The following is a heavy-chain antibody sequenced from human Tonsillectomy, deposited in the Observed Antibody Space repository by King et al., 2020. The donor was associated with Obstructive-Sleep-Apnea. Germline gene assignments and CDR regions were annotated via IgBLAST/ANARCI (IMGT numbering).Heavy chain of an antibody. CDR3: AKDRIYIAAAGTVGDY. Sequence: VQLVESGGGVVQPGRSLRLSCAASGFTFSSYGMHWVRQAPGKGLEWVAVISYDGSNKYYADSVKGRFTISRDNSKNTLYLQMNSLRAEDTAVYYCAKDRIYIAAAGTVGDYWGQGTLVTVSS. J-gene: IGHJ4*02. D-gene: IGHD6-13*01. CDR1: GFTFSSYG. V-gene: IGHV3-30*18. CDR2: ISYDGSNK.